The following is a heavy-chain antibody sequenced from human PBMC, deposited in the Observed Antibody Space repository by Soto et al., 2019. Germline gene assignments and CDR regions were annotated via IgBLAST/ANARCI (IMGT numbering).Heavy chain of an antibody. Sequence: SETLSLTCTVSGGSVTNSSYYWGWIRQSPGKGLEWIGSVYYRGRSYSKSSVKSRVTISVDTSKNRFSLSLNSVTASDTAVYFCVSQRTTVPTQAYFDYWAREPWSPSP. CDR1: GGSVTNSSYY. CDR2: VYYRGRS. CDR3: VSQRTTVPTQAYFDY. V-gene: IGHV4-39*01. J-gene: IGHJ4*02. D-gene: IGHD4-17*01.